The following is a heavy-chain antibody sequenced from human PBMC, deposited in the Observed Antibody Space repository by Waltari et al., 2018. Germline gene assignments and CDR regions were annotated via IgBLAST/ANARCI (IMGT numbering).Heavy chain of an antibody. D-gene: IGHD6-13*01. CDR2: LSASGSRT. J-gene: IGHJ1*01. V-gene: IGHV3-23*04. CDR1: GFTFSSYA. CDR3: ARDRYSSRTLQH. Sequence: EVRLVESGGGLVKPGGSLRLSCAASGFTFSSYAMNWFRQAPGKGLEWVAGLSASGSRTFYAASMKGRFTISRDNAKNSLYLQMNSLRAEDTAVYYCARDRYSSRTLQHWGQGTLVTVSS.